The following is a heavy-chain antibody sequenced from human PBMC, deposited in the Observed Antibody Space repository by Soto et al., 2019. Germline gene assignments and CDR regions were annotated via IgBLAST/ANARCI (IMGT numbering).Heavy chain of an antibody. CDR1: GFTFSSYS. D-gene: IGHD4-17*01. CDR3: ASDDDYGDLDY. V-gene: IGHV3-48*01. Sequence: HPGGSLRLSCAASGFTFSSYSMNWVRQAPGKGLEWVSYISSSSGTIYYADSVKGRFTISRDNAKNSLYLQMNSLRAEDTAVYYCASDDDYGDLDYWGQGTLVTVSS. J-gene: IGHJ4*02. CDR2: ISSSSGTI.